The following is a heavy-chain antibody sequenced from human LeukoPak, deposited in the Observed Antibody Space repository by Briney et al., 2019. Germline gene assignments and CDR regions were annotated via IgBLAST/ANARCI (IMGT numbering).Heavy chain of an antibody. Sequence: GGSLRLSCAASGFTFSSYAMHWVRQAPGKGLEWVAVISYDGSNKYYADSVKGRFTISRDNSKNTLYPQMNSLRAEDTAVYYCARVGTPDDGYDAFDIWGQGTMVTVSS. CDR2: ISYDGSNK. CDR1: GFTFSSYA. V-gene: IGHV3-30*04. CDR3: ARVGTPDDGYDAFDI. D-gene: IGHD5-18*01. J-gene: IGHJ3*02.